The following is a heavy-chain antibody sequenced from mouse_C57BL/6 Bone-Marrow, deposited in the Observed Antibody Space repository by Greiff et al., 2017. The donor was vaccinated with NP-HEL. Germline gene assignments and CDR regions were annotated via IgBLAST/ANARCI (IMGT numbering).Heavy chain of an antibody. CDR1: GFSLTSYG. CDR2: IWSGGST. J-gene: IGHJ3*01. Sequence: VQLQQSGPGLVQPSQSLSITCTVSGFSLTSYGVHWVRQSPGKGLEWLGVIWSGGSTDYNAAFISRLSISKDNSKSQVFFKMNSLQADDTAIYYCARNRHHYYGSSPGAYWGQGTLVTVSA. CDR3: ARNRHHYYGSSPGAY. D-gene: IGHD1-1*01. V-gene: IGHV2-2*01.